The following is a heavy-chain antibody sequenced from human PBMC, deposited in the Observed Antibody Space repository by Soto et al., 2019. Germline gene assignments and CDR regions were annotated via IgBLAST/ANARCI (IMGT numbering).Heavy chain of an antibody. D-gene: IGHD4-17*01. CDR1: GGTFSNYT. V-gene: IGHV1-69*02. Sequence: QVQLVQSGAEVKKPGSSVKVSCKASGGTFSNYTISRVRQAPGQGLEWMGRIIPIFNIANYAQKFQGRVTITADKSTSTVYMELSNPRSEDTAVYYCARVSEMGTVTEGYYYYMDVWGKGTTVTVSS. CDR2: IIPIFNIA. J-gene: IGHJ6*03. CDR3: ARVSEMGTVTEGYYYYMDV.